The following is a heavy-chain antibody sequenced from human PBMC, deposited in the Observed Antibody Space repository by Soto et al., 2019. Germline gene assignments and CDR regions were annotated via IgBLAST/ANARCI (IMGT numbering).Heavy chain of an antibody. V-gene: IGHV3-30*18. CDR2: ISFDGGNQ. J-gene: IGHJ5*02. CDR3: AKDSSITAAGSGGWFDP. Sequence: QVQLVQSGGGVVQPGRSLRLSCAASGFDFNTYGLHWVRQAPGKGLEWVAGISFDGGNQYYADSVKGRFTISRDKSNNTLFLQVNSLGAEDTATYDCAKDSSITAAGSGGWFDPWGQGTLVIVSS. CDR1: GFDFNTYG. D-gene: IGHD3-10*01.